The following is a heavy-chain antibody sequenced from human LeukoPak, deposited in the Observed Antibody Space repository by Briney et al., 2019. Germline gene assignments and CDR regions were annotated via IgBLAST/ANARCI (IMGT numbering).Heavy chain of an antibody. CDR2: IWYDGSNK. J-gene: IGHJ4*02. D-gene: IGHD6-13*01. CDR3: ARDWAAAAGTIDY. V-gene: IGHV3-33*08. CDR1: GFTFSDYY. Sequence: GGSLRLSCAASGFTFSDYYMSWIRQAPGKGLEWVAVIWYDGSNKYYADSVKGRFTISRDNSKNTLYLQMNSLRAEDTAVYYCARDWAAAAGTIDYWGQGTLVTVSS.